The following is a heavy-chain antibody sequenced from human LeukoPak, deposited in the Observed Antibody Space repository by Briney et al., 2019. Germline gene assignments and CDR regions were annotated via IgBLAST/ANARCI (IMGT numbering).Heavy chain of an antibody. CDR1: GYSYTSYW. Sequence: GESLKISCKSSGYSYTSYWIGWVRQMPGKGLEWMGIIYPGDSDTRYSPSFQGQVTISADKSIRTAYLQWSSLRASDTAIYYCARQDPGYSNYVGYWGQGTLVTVSS. V-gene: IGHV5-51*01. D-gene: IGHD4-11*01. CDR3: ARQDPGYSNYVGY. CDR2: IYPGDSDT. J-gene: IGHJ4*02.